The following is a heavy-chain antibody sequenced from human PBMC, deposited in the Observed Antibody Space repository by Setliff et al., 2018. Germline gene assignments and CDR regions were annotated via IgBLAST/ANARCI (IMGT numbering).Heavy chain of an antibody. J-gene: IGHJ4*02. CDR1: GFTFSNYS. CDR3: ARASVRYYDSSGFNY. D-gene: IGHD3-22*01. CDR2: ITSRSSYI. Sequence: GGSLRLSCAASGFTFSNYSMNWVRQAPGKGLEWVSSITSRSSYIYYADSVKGRFTASRDNAKNSLYLQMNSLRAEDTAVYYCARASVRYYDSSGFNYWGQGTLVTVSS. V-gene: IGHV3-21*06.